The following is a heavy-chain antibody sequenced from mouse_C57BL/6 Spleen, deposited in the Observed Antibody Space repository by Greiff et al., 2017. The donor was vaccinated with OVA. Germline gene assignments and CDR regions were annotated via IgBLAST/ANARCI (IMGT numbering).Heavy chain of an antibody. Sequence: EVQLVESGPGLVKPSQSLSLTCSVTGYSITSGYYWNWIRQFPGNKLEWMGYISYDGSNNYNPSLKNRISITRDTSKNQFFLKLNSVTTEDTATYYCALDYGNYERYFDVWGTGTTVTVSS. D-gene: IGHD2-1*01. CDR2: ISYDGSN. V-gene: IGHV3-6*01. J-gene: IGHJ1*03. CDR1: GYSITSGYY. CDR3: ALDYGNYERYFDV.